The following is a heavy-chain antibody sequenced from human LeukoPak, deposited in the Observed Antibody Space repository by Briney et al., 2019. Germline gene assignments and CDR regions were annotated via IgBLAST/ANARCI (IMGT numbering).Heavy chain of an antibody. V-gene: IGHV3-33*01. CDR3: ARRGYLQKCFDP. J-gene: IGHJ5*02. D-gene: IGHD6-13*01. CDR2: IWYDGSNK. CDR1: GFTFSSYG. Sequence: GGSLRLSCAASGFTFSSYGMHWVRQAPGKGLEWVAVIWYDGSNKYYADSVKGRFTISRDNSKNTLFLQMNSLRAEDTAVYYCARRGYLQKCFDPWGQGILVTVSS.